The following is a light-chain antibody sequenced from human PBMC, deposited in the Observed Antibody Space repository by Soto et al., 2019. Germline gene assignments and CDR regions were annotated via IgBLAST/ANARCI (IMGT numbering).Light chain of an antibody. J-gene: IGLJ1*01. Sequence: QSVLTQPPSASGTPGQSVTISCSGGSSNIGSNPVSWYQHVPGTAPKLLIHTNTQRPLGVPVRFSGSKSGTSASLAISGLQSEDEADYYCAAWDDTFYVFESGTKVTVL. V-gene: IGLV1-44*01. CDR3: AAWDDTFYV. CDR1: SSNIGSNP. CDR2: TNT.